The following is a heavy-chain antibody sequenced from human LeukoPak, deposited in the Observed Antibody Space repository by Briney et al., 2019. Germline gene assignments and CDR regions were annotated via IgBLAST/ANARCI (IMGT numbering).Heavy chain of an antibody. D-gene: IGHD1-7*01. CDR1: GCTFSGYA. CDR3: AKCRSKLELPWFDP. V-gene: IGHV3-23*01. J-gene: IGHJ5*02. Sequence: GDFILSCGASGCTFSGYAMIWVRPAQGKGLEWVSAISGSGGSTYYADSVKGRFTISRDNSKNTLYLQMNSLRAEDTAVHYCAKCRSKLELPWFDPWGQGTLVTVSS. CDR2: ISGSGGST.